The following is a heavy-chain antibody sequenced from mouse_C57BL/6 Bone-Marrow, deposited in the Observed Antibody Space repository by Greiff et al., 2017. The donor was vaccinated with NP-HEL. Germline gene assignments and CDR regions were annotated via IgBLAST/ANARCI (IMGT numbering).Heavy chain of an antibody. J-gene: IGHJ1*03. CDR2: ISNGGGST. CDR1: GFTFSDYY. Sequence: DVKLQESGGGLVQPGGSLKLSCAASGFTFSDYYMYWVRQTPEKRLEWVAYISNGGGSTYYPDTVKGRFTISRDNAKNTLYLQMSRLKSEDTAMYYCARPSTVVAWYFDVWGTGTTVTVSS. CDR3: ARPSTVVAWYFDV. V-gene: IGHV5-12*01. D-gene: IGHD1-1*01.